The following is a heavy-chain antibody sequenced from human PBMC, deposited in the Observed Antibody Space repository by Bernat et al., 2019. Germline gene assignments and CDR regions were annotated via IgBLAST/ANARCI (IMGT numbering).Heavy chain of an antibody. CDR2: IIPIFGTP. CDR1: GGTFSSYA. CDR3: ARSGLRAAARWGGFDI. Sequence: QVQLLQSGAEVKKPGSSVKVSCKASGGTFSSYAISWVRQAPGQGLECMGGIIPIFGTPNYAQNFQGRVTITADESTSTAYMELSSLRSEDTAVYYCARSGLRAAARWGGFDIWGQGTMVTVSS. J-gene: IGHJ3*02. D-gene: IGHD6-13*01. V-gene: IGHV1-69*01.